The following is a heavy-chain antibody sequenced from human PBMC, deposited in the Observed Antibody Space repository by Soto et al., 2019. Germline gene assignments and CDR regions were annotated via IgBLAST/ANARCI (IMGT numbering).Heavy chain of an antibody. CDR3: ARSYGSGSYYNVWDYYYYGMDV. Sequence: SETLSLTCTVSGGSISSYYWSWIRQPPGKGLEWIGYIYYSGSTNYNPSLKSRVTISVDTSKDQFSLKLSSVTAADTAVYYCARSYGSGSYYNVWDYYYYGMDVWGQGTTVTVSS. CDR1: GGSISSYY. J-gene: IGHJ6*02. CDR2: IYYSGST. V-gene: IGHV4-59*01. D-gene: IGHD3-10*01.